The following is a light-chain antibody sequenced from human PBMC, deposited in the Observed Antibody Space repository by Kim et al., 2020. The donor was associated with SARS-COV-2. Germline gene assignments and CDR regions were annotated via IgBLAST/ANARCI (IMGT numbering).Light chain of an antibody. V-gene: IGKV3-15*01. J-gene: IGKJ1*01. CDR3: QQYNNFRT. CDR2: GTS. Sequence: SVSPGEKATRSCRASQSVSTNVAWYQQKPGQAPRLLMYGTSTRATGIPGRFSGSGSGTEFTLTISSLQSEDFAVYYCQQYNNFRTFGQGTKVDIK. CDR1: QSVSTN.